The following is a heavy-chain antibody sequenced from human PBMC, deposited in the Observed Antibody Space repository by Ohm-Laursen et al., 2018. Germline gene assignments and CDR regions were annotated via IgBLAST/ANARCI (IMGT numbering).Heavy chain of an antibody. Sequence: GSLRLSCTASGFTFTNYPMSWVRQAPGKGLEWVSAISDGGRDTYYADSVKGRFTISRDNSKNTLYLQINNLRAEDTAVYYCVRGYTTRWSNYFDCWGQGTLVTIS. CDR3: VRGYTTRWSNYFDC. D-gene: IGHD2-2*02. V-gene: IGHV3-23*01. CDR2: ISDGGRDT. CDR1: GFTFTNYP. J-gene: IGHJ4*02.